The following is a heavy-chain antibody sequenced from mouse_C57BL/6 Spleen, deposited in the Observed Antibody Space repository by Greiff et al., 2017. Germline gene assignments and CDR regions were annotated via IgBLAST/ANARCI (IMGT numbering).Heavy chain of an antibody. D-gene: IGHD2-4*01. Sequence: EVMLVESEGGLVQPGSSMKLSCTASGFTFSDYYMAWVRQVPEKGLEWVANINYDGSSTYYLDSLKSRFIISRDNAKNILYLQMSSLKSEDTATYYCARGRGLRLAMDYWGQGTSVTVSS. CDR3: ARGRGLRLAMDY. J-gene: IGHJ4*01. V-gene: IGHV5-16*01. CDR2: INYDGSST. CDR1: GFTFSDYY.